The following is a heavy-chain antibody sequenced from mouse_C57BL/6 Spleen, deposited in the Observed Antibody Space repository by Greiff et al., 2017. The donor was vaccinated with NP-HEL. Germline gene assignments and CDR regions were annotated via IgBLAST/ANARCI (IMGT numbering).Heavy chain of an antibody. CDR1: GFTFSSYG. D-gene: IGHD1-1*01. J-gene: IGHJ4*01. V-gene: IGHV5-6*02. Sequence: DVMLVESGGDLVKPGGSLKLSCAASGFTFSSYGMSWVRQTPDKRLEWVATISSGGSYTYYPDSVKGRFTISRDNAKNTLYLQMSSLKSEDTAMYYCARDGSSSYAMDYWGQGTSVTVSS. CDR3: ARDGSSSYAMDY. CDR2: ISSGGSYT.